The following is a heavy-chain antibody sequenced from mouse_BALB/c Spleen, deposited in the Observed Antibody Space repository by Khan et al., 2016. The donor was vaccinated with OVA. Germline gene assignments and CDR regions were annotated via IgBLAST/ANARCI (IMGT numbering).Heavy chain of an antibody. D-gene: IGHD1-1*01. Sequence: QIQLVQSGPELKKPGETVKISCKASGYTFTNYRMHWMKQAPGKGLKWMGWINTYTGEPTYGDDFKGRFAFSLETSASTAYLQINNLKNEDRATYFCARESSYWYFDVWGAGTTVTVSS. CDR3: ARESSYWYFDV. CDR2: INTYTGEP. CDR1: GYTFTNYR. V-gene: IGHV9-1*02. J-gene: IGHJ1*01.